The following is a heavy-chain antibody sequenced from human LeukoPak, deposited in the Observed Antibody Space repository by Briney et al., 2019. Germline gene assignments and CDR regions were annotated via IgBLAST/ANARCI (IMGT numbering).Heavy chain of an antibody. D-gene: IGHD5-12*01. CDR2: ISSSSSYI. Sequence: TGGSLRLSCAASGFTFSSYSMNWVRQAPGKGLEWVSSISSSSSYIYYADSVKGRFTISRDNSKNSLYLQMNTLHAADTAVYYCARGLPGYAIDYWGQGTLVTVSS. CDR3: ARGLPGYAIDY. J-gene: IGHJ4*02. CDR1: GFTFSSYS. V-gene: IGHV3-21*01.